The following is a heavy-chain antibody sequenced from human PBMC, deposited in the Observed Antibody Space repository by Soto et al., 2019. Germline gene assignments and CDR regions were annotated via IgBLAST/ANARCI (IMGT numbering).Heavy chain of an antibody. CDR2: IYHSGST. J-gene: IGHJ6*02. CDR3: ARDDHIVGVPTSLGAMDV. V-gene: IGHV4-4*02. Sequence: PSETLSLTCAVYGGSISSNKWWSWVRQPPGKGLEWIGEIYHSGSTNYNPSLKSRVTISLDKSKNQFSLKLTSVTAADSAVYYFARDDHIVGVPTSLGAMDVWGQGTTVTVSS. CDR1: GGSISSNKW. D-gene: IGHD2-2*01.